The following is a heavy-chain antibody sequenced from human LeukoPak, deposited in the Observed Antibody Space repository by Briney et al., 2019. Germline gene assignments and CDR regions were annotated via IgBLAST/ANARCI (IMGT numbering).Heavy chain of an antibody. CDR2: IKQDGSEK. CDR3: ARGGYCSGGSCYRSLGDAFDI. Sequence: GGSLRLSCAASGFTFSSYWMSWVRQAPGKGLEWVANIKQDGSEKYYVDSVKGRFTISRDNAKNSLYLQMNSLRAEDTAVYYCARGGYCSGGSCYRSLGDAFDIWGQGTMVTVSS. CDR1: GFTFSSYW. V-gene: IGHV3-7*01. D-gene: IGHD2-15*01. J-gene: IGHJ3*02.